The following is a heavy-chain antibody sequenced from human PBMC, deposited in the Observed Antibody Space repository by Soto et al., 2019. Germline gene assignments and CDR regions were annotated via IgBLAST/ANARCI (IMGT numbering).Heavy chain of an antibody. Sequence: QVQLVQSGAEVKKPGASVKVSCKASGYTFTSYGISWVRQAPGQGLEWMGWISAYNGNTNYAQKLQGRVTMTTDTSASTAYMELRSLRSDDTAVYYCARWGAIVVVPAAIYYGMDVWGQGTTVTVSS. D-gene: IGHD2-2*01. CDR1: GYTFTSYG. CDR2: ISAYNGNT. CDR3: ARWGAIVVVPAAIYYGMDV. J-gene: IGHJ6*02. V-gene: IGHV1-18*01.